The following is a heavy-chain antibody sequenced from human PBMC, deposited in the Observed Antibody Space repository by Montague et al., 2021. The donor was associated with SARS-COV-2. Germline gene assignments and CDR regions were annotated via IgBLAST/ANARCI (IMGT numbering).Heavy chain of an antibody. V-gene: IGHV3-21*05. D-gene: IGHD3-10*01. J-gene: IGHJ4*02. CDR3: ARSPTHSGNYYNPDY. CDR2: ISGSGDLS. Sequence: SLRLSCAASGFTFSSYSMNWVRQAPGKGLEWPSYISGSGDLSYSIDSVRGRFTIFRDNAKNSLYLHMNSLRADDTAVYYCARSPTHSGNYYNPDYWGQGTLVTVSS. CDR1: GFTFSSYS.